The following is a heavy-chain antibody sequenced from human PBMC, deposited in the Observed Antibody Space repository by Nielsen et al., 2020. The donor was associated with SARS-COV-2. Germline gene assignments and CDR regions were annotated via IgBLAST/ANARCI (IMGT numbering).Heavy chain of an antibody. CDR1: GFMFSNYY. V-gene: IGHV3-11*03. D-gene: IGHD6-13*01. J-gene: IGHJ4*02. CDR2: ISGNGAYT. CDR3: ARRDSHSTTWYFDS. Sequence: GESLKISCAASGFMFSNYYMNWIRHSPGKGLEWVSYISGNGAYTNYADSVKGQFTISRDNTKNSLFLQMNSLRAEDAAVYYCARRDSHSTTWYFDSWGQGTLVTVSS.